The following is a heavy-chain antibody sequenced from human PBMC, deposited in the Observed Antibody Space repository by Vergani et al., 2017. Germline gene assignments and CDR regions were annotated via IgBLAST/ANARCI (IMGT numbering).Heavy chain of an antibody. CDR3: AVRPRVNLVGREIVTKRTFDD. V-gene: IGHV4-34*02. CDR2: INNDRHN. D-gene: IGHD2-8*02. Sequence: QVQLQQWGAGVVKPSGTLSLTCAVFGESFSSFYWSWIRQPPGKGLEGIGEINNDRHNNYNPSLESRVTVSRDTAKNQFSLNLMSVTDADTAMYYCAVRPRVNLVGREIVTKRTFDDWSQGSLVTVSS. CDR1: GESFSSFY. J-gene: IGHJ4*02.